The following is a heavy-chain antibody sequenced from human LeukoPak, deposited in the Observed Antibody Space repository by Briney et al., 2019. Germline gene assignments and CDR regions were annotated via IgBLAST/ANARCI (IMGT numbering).Heavy chain of an antibody. Sequence: GASVKVSCKASGYSFRKYDISWVRQAPGQGLEWMGWTSVHSGNPKYAQKFQGRVTITADKSTSTAYMELSSLRSEDTAVYYCARAAEGITMVRGVIIPYYFDYWGQGTLVTVSS. V-gene: IGHV1-18*01. CDR3: ARAAEGITMVRGVIIPYYFDY. CDR1: GYSFRKYD. J-gene: IGHJ4*02. CDR2: TSVHSGNP. D-gene: IGHD3-10*01.